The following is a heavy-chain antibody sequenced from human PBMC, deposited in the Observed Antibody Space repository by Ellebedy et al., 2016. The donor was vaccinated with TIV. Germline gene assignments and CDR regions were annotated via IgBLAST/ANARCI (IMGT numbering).Heavy chain of an antibody. CDR1: GITISTYS. CDR2: ISRSSSTI. Sequence: PSETLSLTCAASGITISTYSMNWVRQAPGKGLEWVAYISRSSSTIYYADSVKGRFTISRDNAKNSLYLQMNSLRDEDTATYYCTLNWNDSPVGGMDVWGQGTTVTVSS. D-gene: IGHD1-1*01. CDR3: TLNWNDSPVGGMDV. J-gene: IGHJ6*02. V-gene: IGHV3-48*02.